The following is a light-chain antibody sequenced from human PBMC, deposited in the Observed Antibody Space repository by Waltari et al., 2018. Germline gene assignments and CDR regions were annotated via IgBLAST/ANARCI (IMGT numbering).Light chain of an antibody. CDR1: ALPKKY. CDR3: YSTDSSGLGV. Sequence: SDELTQPPSVSVSPGQTARITCSGDALPKKYAHWYQQKSGQATVVVIYEDNKRPSGIRERFSGSSSVTMATLTISGAQVEDEADYYCYSTDSSGLGVFGTGTKVTVL. CDR2: EDN. V-gene: IGLV3-10*01. J-gene: IGLJ1*01.